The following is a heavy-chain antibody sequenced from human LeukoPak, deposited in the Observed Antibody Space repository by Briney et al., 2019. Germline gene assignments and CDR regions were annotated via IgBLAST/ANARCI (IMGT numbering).Heavy chain of an antibody. CDR2: ISSSGSTI. CDR1: GFTFIDYY. V-gene: IGHV3-11*01. D-gene: IGHD4-17*01. CDR3: ARDSGTTSLYDYGDYYYGMDV. J-gene: IGHJ6*02. Sequence: GGSLRLSCAASGFTFIDYYMSWIRQAPGKGLEWVSYISSSGSTIYYADSVKGRFTISRDNAKNSLYLQMNRLRAEDTAVYYCARDSGTTSLYDYGDYYYGMDVWGQGTTVTVSS.